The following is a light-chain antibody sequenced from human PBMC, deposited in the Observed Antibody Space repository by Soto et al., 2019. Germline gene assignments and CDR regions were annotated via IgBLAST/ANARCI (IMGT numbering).Light chain of an antibody. CDR1: QAISNY. CDR2: DAS. J-gene: IGKJ1*01. CDR3: QKYDNAPWT. V-gene: IGKV1-27*01. Sequence: DIQMTQSPSSLSASVGDRVTITCRASQAISNYVAWYQQKAGQAPKLLMFDASTLQSGVPPRFSGGGSGTDFTLTISSLQPEDVATYYCQKYDNAPWTFGQGTKVDIK.